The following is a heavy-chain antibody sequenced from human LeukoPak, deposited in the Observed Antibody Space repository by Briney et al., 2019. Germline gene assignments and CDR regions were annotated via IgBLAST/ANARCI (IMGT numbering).Heavy chain of an antibody. CDR2: INPSGGST. D-gene: IGHD6-6*01. V-gene: IGHV1-46*03. J-gene: IGHJ4*02. CDR3: ASLVYSSSSGFDY. Sequence: ASVKVSCKASGYTFTSYYMHWVRQAPGQGLEWMGIINPSGGSTSYAHKFQGRVTMTRDKSTSTVYMELSSLRSENTAVYYCASLVYSSSSGFDYWGQGTLVTVSS. CDR1: GYTFTSYY.